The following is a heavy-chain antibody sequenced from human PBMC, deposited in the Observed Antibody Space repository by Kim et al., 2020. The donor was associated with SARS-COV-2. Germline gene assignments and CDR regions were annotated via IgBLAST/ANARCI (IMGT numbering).Heavy chain of an antibody. V-gene: IGHV3-23*01. CDR2: ISGSGSHT. J-gene: IGHJ4*01. D-gene: IGHD3-10*01. CDR3: AMCLQKNGELLDAFDY. Sequence: GGSLRLSCEASGFTFSSYAMNWVRQAPGKGPEWVSVISGSGSHTYYADSVRGRFTISRDNSKNTRSEQKTTEIPSLMRVSYAAMCLQKNGELLDAFDYWG. CDR1: GFTFSSYA.